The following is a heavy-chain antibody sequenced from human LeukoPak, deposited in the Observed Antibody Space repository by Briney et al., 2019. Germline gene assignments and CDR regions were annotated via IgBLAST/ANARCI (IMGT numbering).Heavy chain of an antibody. J-gene: IGHJ3*02. D-gene: IGHD2-2*01. V-gene: IGHV3-30-3*01. Sequence: SGGSLRLPCAASGFTFSSYAMHWVRQAPGKGLEWVAVISYDGSNKYYADSVKGRFTISRDNSKNTLYLQMNSLRAEDTAVYYCAREIRHCSSTSCYVGGAFDIWGQGTMVTVSS. CDR2: ISYDGSNK. CDR3: AREIRHCSSTSCYVGGAFDI. CDR1: GFTFSSYA.